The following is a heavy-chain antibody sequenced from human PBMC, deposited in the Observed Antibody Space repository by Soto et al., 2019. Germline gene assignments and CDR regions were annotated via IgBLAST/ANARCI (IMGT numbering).Heavy chain of an antibody. CDR1: GFTFSIYA. J-gene: IGHJ3*02. Sequence: QVQVVESGGGVVQPGRSLRLSCAASGFTFSIYAMHWVRQAPGKGLEWLASISHDGNNRYYAGSVRGRFTISRDNSRNTLYLQMNSLRRDDTAVYSGVFRGAATVAFDIWGQGTMVTVSS. CDR2: ISHDGNNR. V-gene: IGHV3-30-3*01. D-gene: IGHD2-15*01. CDR3: VFRGAATVAFDI.